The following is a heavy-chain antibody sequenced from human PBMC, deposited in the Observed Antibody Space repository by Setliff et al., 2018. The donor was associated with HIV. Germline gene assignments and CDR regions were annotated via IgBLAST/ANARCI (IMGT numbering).Heavy chain of an antibody. V-gene: IGHV4-59*01. Sequence: SETLSLTCTVSGGSISSYYWSWIRQPPGKGLEWIVYIYYSGSTNYNPSLKSRVTISVDTSKNQFSLKLSSVTAADTAVYYCARVGGEMATIAGAFDIWGQGTMVTVS. CDR3: ARVGGEMATIAGAFDI. CDR1: GGSISSYY. D-gene: IGHD5-12*01. CDR2: IYYSGST. J-gene: IGHJ3*02.